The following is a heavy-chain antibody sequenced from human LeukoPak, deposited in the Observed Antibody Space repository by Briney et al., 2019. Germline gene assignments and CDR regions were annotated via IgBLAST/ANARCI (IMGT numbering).Heavy chain of an antibody. CDR1: GFTFDDYA. V-gene: IGHV3-9*03. CDR2: ISWNSGSI. Sequence: GGSLRLSCAASGFTFDDYAMHWVRQAPGKGLEWVSGISWNSGSIGYADSVKGRLTISRDNAKNSLYLQMNSLRAEDMALYYCAKASSGSYYDYFDYWGQGTLVTVSS. J-gene: IGHJ4*02. D-gene: IGHD1-26*01. CDR3: AKASSGSYYDYFDY.